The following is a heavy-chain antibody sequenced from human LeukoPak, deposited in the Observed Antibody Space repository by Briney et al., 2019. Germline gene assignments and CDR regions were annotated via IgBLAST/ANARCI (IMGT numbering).Heavy chain of an antibody. CDR3: ARLQRITMAGPDYWYFDL. CDR1: GDSISSYY. D-gene: IGHD3-10*01. CDR2: ISYSGST. J-gene: IGHJ2*01. V-gene: IGHV4-59*01. Sequence: PSETLSLTCTVSGDSISSYYWSWIRQPPEKGLEWIAYISYSGSTNYNPSLKSRVTISVDTSKTQFSLKMNSVTAADTAVYYCARLQRITMAGPDYWYFDLWGRGTLVTVSS.